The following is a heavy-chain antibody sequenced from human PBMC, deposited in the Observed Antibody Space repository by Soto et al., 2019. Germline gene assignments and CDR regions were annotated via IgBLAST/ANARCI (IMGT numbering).Heavy chain of an antibody. CDR3: ARDRGYNWNYGWFEP. CDR1: GYTFTSYG. V-gene: IGHV1-18*01. CDR2: ISPYNGNT. Sequence: QVQLVQSGAEVKKPGASVKVSCKASGYTFTSYGISWVRQAPGQGLEWMGRISPYNGNTNYAQELQGRVTMTTDTSTSTAYMEQRSLRSDDTAVYYCARDRGYNWNYGWFEPWGQGTLVTVSS. J-gene: IGHJ5*02. D-gene: IGHD1-7*01.